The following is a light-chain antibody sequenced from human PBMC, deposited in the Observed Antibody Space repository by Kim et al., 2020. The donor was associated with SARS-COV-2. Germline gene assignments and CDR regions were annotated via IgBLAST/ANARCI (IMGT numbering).Light chain of an antibody. CDR2: GKN. Sequence: YYASWYQQKPGQAPVLVIYGKNNRPSGIPDRFSGSSSGNTASLTITGAQAEDEADYYCNSRDSSGNYYVFGTGTKVTVL. CDR3: NSRDSSGNYYV. V-gene: IGLV3-19*01. J-gene: IGLJ1*01. CDR1: YY.